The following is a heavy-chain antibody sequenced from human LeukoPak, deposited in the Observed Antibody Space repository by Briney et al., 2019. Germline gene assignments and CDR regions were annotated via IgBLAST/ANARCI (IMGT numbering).Heavy chain of an antibody. J-gene: IGHJ4*02. D-gene: IGHD6-19*01. CDR2: IGSSGTTI. Sequence: GGSLRLSCAVSGFPFSIYEMNWVRQAPGKGLEWVSNIGSSGTTIYYTDSVKGRFSISRDNAKNSLYLQMNSLRVEDTAVYYCALLAVASDFDYWGQGAMVTVSS. V-gene: IGHV3-48*03. CDR3: ALLAVASDFDY. CDR1: GFPFSIYE.